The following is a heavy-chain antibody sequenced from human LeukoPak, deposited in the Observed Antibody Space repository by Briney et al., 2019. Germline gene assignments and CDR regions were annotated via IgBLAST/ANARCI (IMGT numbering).Heavy chain of an antibody. CDR1: GGSISSVSYY. CDR3: ARDTPGYYDSSGSIPSFDY. CDR2: IYTSGST. D-gene: IGHD3-22*01. Sequence: TSETLSLTCTVSGGSISSVSYYWSWIRQPAGKGLEWIVRIYTSGSTNYNPSRKSRVTMSGDTSKNQFSLKRSSVTAADTAVYYCARDTPGYYDSSGSIPSFDYWGQGTLVTVSS. J-gene: IGHJ4*02. V-gene: IGHV4-61*02.